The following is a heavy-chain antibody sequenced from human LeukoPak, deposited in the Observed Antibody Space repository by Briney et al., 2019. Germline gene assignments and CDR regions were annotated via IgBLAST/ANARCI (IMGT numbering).Heavy chain of an antibody. J-gene: IGHJ5*02. CDR3: AEDVLFRGHWFDP. CDR1: GFTFSSYA. D-gene: IGHD2-21*01. V-gene: IGHV3-23*01. Sequence: PGGSLRLSCAVSGFTFSSYAMSWVRQAPGKGLEWVSAISGSGGSTYYADSVKGRFTISRDNSKNTLYLQMNSLRAEDTAVYYCAEDVLFRGHWFDPWGQGTLVTVSS. CDR2: ISGSGGST.